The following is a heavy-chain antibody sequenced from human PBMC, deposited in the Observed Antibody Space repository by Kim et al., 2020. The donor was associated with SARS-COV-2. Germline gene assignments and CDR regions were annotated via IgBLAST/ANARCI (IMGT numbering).Heavy chain of an antibody. CDR3: AHSGYDYSFDY. J-gene: IGHJ4*02. V-gene: IGHV2-5*01. D-gene: IGHD5-12*01. CDR2: K. Sequence: KRYSPSLKSRLTITKDTSKNQVVLTMTNMDPVDTATYYCAHSGYDYSFDYWGQGTLVTVSS.